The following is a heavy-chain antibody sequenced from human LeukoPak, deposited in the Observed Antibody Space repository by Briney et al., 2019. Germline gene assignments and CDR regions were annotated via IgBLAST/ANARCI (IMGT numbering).Heavy chain of an antibody. J-gene: IGHJ4*02. V-gene: IGHV4-34*01. CDR3: ARERNRRATFYQSPLDY. CDR2: ISHSGST. CDR1: GGSSTSYY. D-gene: IGHD1/OR15-1a*01. Sequence: PSETLSLTCAVYGGSSTSYYWSWIRQPPGKGLEWIGEISHSGSTNYNPSLKSRVTMSVDTSKNQFSLRLSSVTAADTAIYYCARERNRRATFYQSPLDYWGQGTLVTVSA.